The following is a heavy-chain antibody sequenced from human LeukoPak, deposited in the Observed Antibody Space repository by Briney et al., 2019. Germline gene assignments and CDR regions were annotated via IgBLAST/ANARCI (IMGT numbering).Heavy chain of an antibody. CDR3: ATFTAPRNAFDL. CDR1: GHSFNAYY. V-gene: IGHV1-2*06. CDR2: IDPNSGDT. Sequence: ASVKVSCKASGHSFNAYYIHWMRQAPGQGLQWMGRIDPNSGDTKYTQKFQGRVSMTRDTSISTAYMELSRLTSDDTAVYYCATFTAPRNAFDLWGQGTMVTVSS. D-gene: IGHD3-16*01. J-gene: IGHJ3*01.